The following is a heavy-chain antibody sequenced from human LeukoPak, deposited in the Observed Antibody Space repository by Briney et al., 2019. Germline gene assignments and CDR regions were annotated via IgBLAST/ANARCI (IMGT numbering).Heavy chain of an antibody. D-gene: IGHD3-16*02. CDR2: IYSGGST. V-gene: IGHV3-66*01. CDR1: GFTFSSNY. CDR3: ANRHKSSLALYY. Sequence: GGSLRLSCAASGFTFSSNYMSWVRQAPGKGLEWVSVIYSGGSTYYADSVKGRFTISRDNSKNTLYLQMNSLRAEDTAVYYCANRHKSSLALYYWGQGTLVTVSS. J-gene: IGHJ4*02.